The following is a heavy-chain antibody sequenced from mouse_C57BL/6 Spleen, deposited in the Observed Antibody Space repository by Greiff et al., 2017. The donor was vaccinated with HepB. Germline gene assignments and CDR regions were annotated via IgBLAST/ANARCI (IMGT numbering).Heavy chain of an antibody. CDR3: ARSWDGYYGSY. CDR2: IYPGDGDT. Sequence: QVQLQQSGPELVKPGASVKISCKVSGYAFSSSWMNWVKQRPGKGLEWIGRIYPGDGDTNYNGKFKGKATLTADKSSSTAYMQLSSLTSEDSAVYFCARSWDGYYGSYWGQGTTLTVSS. CDR1: GYAFSSSW. D-gene: IGHD2-3*01. V-gene: IGHV1-82*01. J-gene: IGHJ2*01.